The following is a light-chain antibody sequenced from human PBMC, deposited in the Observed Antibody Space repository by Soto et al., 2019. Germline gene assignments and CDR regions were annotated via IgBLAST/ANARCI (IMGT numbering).Light chain of an antibody. J-gene: IGKJ4*01. CDR1: QSVSNNY. CDR2: GAS. V-gene: IGKV3D-7*01. CDR3: QEYYYWNPIT. Sequence: EIVSILSPATLSLSPGERSTLSCMASQSVSNNYLAWYQQKPGQAPRLLIYGASNRATGIPDRFSGSGSGTEFTLTITSLQSEDSAVHYCQEYYYWNPITFGGGSKVDI.